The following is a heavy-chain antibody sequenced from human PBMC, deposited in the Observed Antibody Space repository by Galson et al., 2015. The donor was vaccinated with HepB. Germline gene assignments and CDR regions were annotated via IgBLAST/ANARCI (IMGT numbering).Heavy chain of an antibody. J-gene: IGHJ6*02. Sequence: SLRLSCAASGFTFSSYGMHWVRQAPGKGLEWVAVIWYDGSNKYYADSVKGRFTISRDNSKNTLYLQMNSLRAEDTAVYYCARMSRRRMVRGVIDYYYYGMDVWCQGTTVTVSS. D-gene: IGHD3-10*01. V-gene: IGHV3-33*08. CDR3: ARMSRRRMVRGVIDYYYYGMDV. CDR1: GFTFSSYG. CDR2: IWYDGSNK.